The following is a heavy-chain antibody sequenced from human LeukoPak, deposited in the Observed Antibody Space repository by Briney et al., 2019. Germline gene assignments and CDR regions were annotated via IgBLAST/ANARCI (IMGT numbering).Heavy chain of an antibody. J-gene: IGHJ4*02. CDR3: AGGGQWLVQGY. CDR2: INHSGST. D-gene: IGHD6-19*01. CDR1: GGSFSGYY. Sequence: SETLSLTCAVYGGSFSGYYWSWIRQPPGKGLEWIGEINHSGSTNYNPSLKSRVTISLDTSKNQFSLKLSSVTAADTAVYYCAGGGQWLVQGYWGQGTLVTVSS. V-gene: IGHV4-34*01.